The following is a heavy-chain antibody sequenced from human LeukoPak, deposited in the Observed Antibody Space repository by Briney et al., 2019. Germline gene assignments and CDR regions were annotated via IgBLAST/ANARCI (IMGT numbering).Heavy chain of an antibody. Sequence: PSETLSLTCTVSGFSISDGYYWGWIRQPPEKGLEWIGSIYHSGRSYSNPSLKNRVTISVDTSKNHFSLKLTSVTAADTGLYYCARVHIVTGTYFDSWGQGLLVTVSS. J-gene: IGHJ4*02. CDR3: ARVHIVTGTYFDS. V-gene: IGHV4-38-2*02. CDR1: GFSISDGYY. D-gene: IGHD2-21*01. CDR2: IYHSGRS.